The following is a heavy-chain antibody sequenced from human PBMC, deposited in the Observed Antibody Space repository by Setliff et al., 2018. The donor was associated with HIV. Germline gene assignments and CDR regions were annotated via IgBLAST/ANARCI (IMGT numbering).Heavy chain of an antibody. CDR2: IIPILGIA. CDR3: ARNPRIAVAGTDYYYYMDV. Sequence: GASVKVSCKASGGTFSSYAISWVRQAPGQGLEWMGGIIPILGIANYAQKFQGRVTMTRDTSTSTVYMELSSLRSEDTAVYYCARNPRIAVAGTDYYYYMDVWGKGTTVTVSS. D-gene: IGHD6-19*01. V-gene: IGHV1-69*10. CDR1: GGTFSSYA. J-gene: IGHJ6*03.